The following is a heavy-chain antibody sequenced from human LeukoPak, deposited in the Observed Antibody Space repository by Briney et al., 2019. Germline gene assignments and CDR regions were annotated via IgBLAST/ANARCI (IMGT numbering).Heavy chain of an antibody. CDR3: ARIEWGGIAAAGSLGFDP. Sequence: ASVKVSCKASGYTFTSYDINWVRQATGQGLEWMRWMNPNSGNTGYAQKFQGRVTMTRNTSISTAYMELSSLRSEDTAVYYCARIEWGGIAAAGSLGFDPWGQGTLVTVSS. J-gene: IGHJ5*02. V-gene: IGHV1-8*01. CDR2: MNPNSGNT. D-gene: IGHD6-13*01. CDR1: GYTFTSYD.